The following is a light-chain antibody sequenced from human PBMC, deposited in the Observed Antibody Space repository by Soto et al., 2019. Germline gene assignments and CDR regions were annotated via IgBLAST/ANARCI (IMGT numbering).Light chain of an antibody. CDR2: WAA. J-gene: IGKJ4*01. Sequence: DIVMTQSPDSLAVSLGERATINCKSSQSVLYSSNNKNYLAWYHQKPGQPPKLLIYWAATRESGVPDRFSGSGSGTDFTLTISSLQAEDVAVYYCQQSYSTLPLTFGGGTKVEIK. CDR3: QQSYSTLPLT. V-gene: IGKV4-1*01. CDR1: QSVLYSSNNKNY.